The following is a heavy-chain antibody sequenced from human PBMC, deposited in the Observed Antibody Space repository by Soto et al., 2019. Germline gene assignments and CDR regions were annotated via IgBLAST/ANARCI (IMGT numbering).Heavy chain of an antibody. J-gene: IGHJ1*01. CDR2: INSGGNT. Sequence: SCGVAGFGIGHHYTSHVHQAPGKGLEWVSAINSGGNTYYADSVKGRFTISRDNSKNTLYLQMNSLRAEDTAVYYCAREAYYDSSGINWGQGTLVTVSS. V-gene: IGHV3-66*01. D-gene: IGHD3-22*01. CDR3: AREAYYDSSGIN. CDR1: GFGIGHHY.